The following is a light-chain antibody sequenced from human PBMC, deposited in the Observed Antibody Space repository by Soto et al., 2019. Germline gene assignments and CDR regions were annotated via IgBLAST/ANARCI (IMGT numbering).Light chain of an antibody. J-gene: IGKJ5*01. CDR1: QSVSSY. CDR3: QQRSKWPPEVT. Sequence: EIVLTQSPATLSLSPGERATLSCRASQSVSSYLAWYQQKPGQAPRLLIYHASKRDTGISERLSGSGSGTDFTLTISSLEPEDFAVYYCQQRSKWPPEVTFGQGTRLEIK. CDR2: HAS. V-gene: IGKV3-11*01.